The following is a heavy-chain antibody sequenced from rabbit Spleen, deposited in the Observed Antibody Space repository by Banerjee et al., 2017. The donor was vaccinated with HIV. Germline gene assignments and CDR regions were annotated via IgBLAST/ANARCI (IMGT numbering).Heavy chain of an antibody. CDR2: IAGGSSAFS. Sequence: QSLEESGGDLVKPGASLTLTCTASGVSFSSNHYMCWVRQAPGKGLEWIACIAGGSSAFSYFASWAKGRFTISKTSSTTVTLQMTSLTAADTATYFCARDSGSSFSSYGMDLWGPGTLVTVS. V-gene: IGHV1S40*01. J-gene: IGHJ6*01. CDR3: ARDSGSSFSSYGMDL. D-gene: IGHD8-1*01. CDR1: GVSFSSNHY.